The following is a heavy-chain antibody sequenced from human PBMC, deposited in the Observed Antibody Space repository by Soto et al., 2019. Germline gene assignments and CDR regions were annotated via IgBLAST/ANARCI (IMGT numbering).Heavy chain of an antibody. CDR1: GGSINSHW. V-gene: IGHV4-4*07. Sequence: SGTLSLTCSVPGGSINSHWWSWIRQPAGKGLEWIGRVYSSGTTDYNPSLNSRATLSVETSKNQFSLKLSSATAADTAVYYCARDIGSYAYGEGYWGQGIQVTLSS. D-gene: IGHD3-10*01. CDR3: ARDIGSYAYGEGY. CDR2: VYSSGTT. J-gene: IGHJ4*02.